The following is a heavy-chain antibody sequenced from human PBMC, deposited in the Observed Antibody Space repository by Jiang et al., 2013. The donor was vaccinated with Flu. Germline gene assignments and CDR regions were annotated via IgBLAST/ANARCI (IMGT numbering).Heavy chain of an antibody. CDR1: YSFTSYW. CDR2: IYPGDSDT. CDR3: ARHNEQLGATYSWFDP. J-gene: IGHJ5*02. Sequence: YSFTSYWIGWVRQMPGKGLEWMGIIYPGDSDTRYSPSFQGQVTISADKSISTAYLQWSSLKASDTAMYYCARHNEQLGATYSWFDPWGQGTLVTVSS. D-gene: IGHD1-26*01. V-gene: IGHV5-51*01.